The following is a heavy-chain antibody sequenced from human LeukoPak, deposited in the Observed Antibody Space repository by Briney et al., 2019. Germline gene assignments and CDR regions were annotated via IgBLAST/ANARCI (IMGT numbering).Heavy chain of an antibody. V-gene: IGHV1-69*05. Sequence: SVKVSCKASGGTFSSYAISWVRQAPGQGLEWMGGLIPIFGTANYAQKFQGRVTITTDESTSTAYMALSSLRSEDTAVYYCARVSSNNYYDSSGYDAFDIWGQGTMVTVSS. CDR3: ARVSSNNYYDSSGYDAFDI. CDR1: GGTFSSYA. CDR2: LIPIFGTA. D-gene: IGHD3-22*01. J-gene: IGHJ3*02.